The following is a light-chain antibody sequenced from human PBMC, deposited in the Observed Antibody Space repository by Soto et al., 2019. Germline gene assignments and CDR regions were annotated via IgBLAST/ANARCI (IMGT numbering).Light chain of an antibody. Sequence: DTVLTQSPATLSLSPGDRATLSCRASQSVGIYLAWYRQKPGQAPRLLIYDASNRATGVPARFSGSGSGTGFTLTISSLEPEDFAVYYCQQRSNWLFGPGTKVDIK. J-gene: IGKJ3*01. CDR1: QSVGIY. V-gene: IGKV3-11*01. CDR3: QQRSNWL. CDR2: DAS.